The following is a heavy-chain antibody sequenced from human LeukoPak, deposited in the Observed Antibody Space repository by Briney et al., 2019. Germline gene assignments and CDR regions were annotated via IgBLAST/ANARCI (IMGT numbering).Heavy chain of an antibody. Sequence: ASVKVSCKASGYTFIGYYMHWVRQAPGQGLEWMGWINPNSGGTNYAQKFQGRVTMTRDTSISTAYMELSRLRSDDTAVYCCARAGAVAGIPFDYWGQGTLVTVSS. V-gene: IGHV1-2*02. J-gene: IGHJ4*02. D-gene: IGHD6-19*01. CDR1: GYTFIGYY. CDR2: INPNSGGT. CDR3: ARAGAVAGIPFDY.